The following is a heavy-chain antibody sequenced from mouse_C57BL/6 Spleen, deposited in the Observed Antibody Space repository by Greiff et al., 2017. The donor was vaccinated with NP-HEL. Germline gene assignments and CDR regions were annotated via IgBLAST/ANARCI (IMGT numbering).Heavy chain of an antibody. J-gene: IGHJ2*01. V-gene: IGHV1-69*01. D-gene: IGHD2-4*01. CDR3: ARSGDYDERDYFDY. Sequence: QVQLKQPGAELVMPGASVKLSCKASGYTFTSYWMHWVKQRPGQGLEWIGEIDPSDSYTNYNQKFKGKSTLTVDKSSSTAYMQLSSLTSEDSAVYYCARSGDYDERDYFDYWGQGTTLTVSS. CDR1: GYTFTSYW. CDR2: IDPSDSYT.